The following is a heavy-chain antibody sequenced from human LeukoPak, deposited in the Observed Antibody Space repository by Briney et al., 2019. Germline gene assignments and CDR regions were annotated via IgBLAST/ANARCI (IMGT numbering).Heavy chain of an antibody. J-gene: IGHJ4*02. Sequence: PGGSLRLSCAASGVTFSSYGMHWVRQAPGKGLEWVAFIRYDGSNKYYADSVKGRFTISRDNSKNTLYLQMNSLRAEDTAVYYCAKIRDGYNWTPRDYWGQGTLVTVSS. D-gene: IGHD5-24*01. CDR2: IRYDGSNK. V-gene: IGHV3-30*02. CDR1: GVTFSSYG. CDR3: AKIRDGYNWTPRDY.